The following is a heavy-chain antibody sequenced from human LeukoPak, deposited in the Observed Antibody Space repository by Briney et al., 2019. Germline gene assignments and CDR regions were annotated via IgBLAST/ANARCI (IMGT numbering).Heavy chain of an antibody. CDR1: GFTFSSYA. V-gene: IGHV3-23*01. D-gene: IGHD3-22*01. CDR3: AKAPSRNSYYDSSGYFFDY. CDR2: ISGSGGST. Sequence: GGSLRLSCAASGFTFSSYAMSWVRQAPGKGLEWVSAISGSGGSTYYADSVKGRFTISRDNYKNTLYLQMNSLRAEDTAVYYCAKAPSRNSYYDSSGYFFDYWGQGTLVTVSS. J-gene: IGHJ4*02.